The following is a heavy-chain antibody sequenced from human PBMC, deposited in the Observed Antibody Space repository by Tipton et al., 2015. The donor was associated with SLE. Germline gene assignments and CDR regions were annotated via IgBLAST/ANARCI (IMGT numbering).Heavy chain of an antibody. CDR3: AMFGRLSRDAFDI. Sequence: SLRLSCAASGFTFSSYGMHWVRQAPGKGLEWVAVIWYDGSNKYYADSVKGRFTISRDNAKTSLYLQMNSLRADDTAVYYCAMFGRLSRDAFDIWGQGTMVTVSS. J-gene: IGHJ3*02. CDR1: GFTFSSYG. D-gene: IGHD3-16*01. V-gene: IGHV3-33*03. CDR2: IWYDGSNK.